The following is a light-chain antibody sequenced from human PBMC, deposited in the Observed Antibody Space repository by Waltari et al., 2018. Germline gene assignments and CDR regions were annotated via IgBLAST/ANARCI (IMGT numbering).Light chain of an antibody. Sequence: QSALTQPASVSGSPGQSITISCTGASSDVGGYNYVSWYQHHPGKAPKLMIYEVSTRPSGVSNLFSGSKSGNTASLTISGLQAEDEADYYCSSYTSSSTPYVFGTGTKVTVL. CDR1: SSDVGGYNY. CDR3: SSYTSSSTPYV. V-gene: IGLV2-14*01. J-gene: IGLJ1*01. CDR2: EVS.